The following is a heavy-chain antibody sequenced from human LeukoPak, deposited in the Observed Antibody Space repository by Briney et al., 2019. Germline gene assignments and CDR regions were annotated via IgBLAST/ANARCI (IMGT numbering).Heavy chain of an antibody. V-gene: IGHV3-53*01. D-gene: IGHD2-2*01. CDR3: AREVPGAMNAFDI. J-gene: IGHJ3*02. Sequence: GSLRLSCAASGFTVSSTYMSWVRQAPGKGLEWVSVIYGGGSTYYADSVKGRFTISRDNSKNTLYLQMNSLRAEDTAVYYCAREVPGAMNAFDIWGQGTMVTVSS. CDR2: IYGGGST. CDR1: GFTVSSTY.